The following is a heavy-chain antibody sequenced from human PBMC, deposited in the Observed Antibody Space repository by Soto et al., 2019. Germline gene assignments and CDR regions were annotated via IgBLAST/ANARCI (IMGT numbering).Heavy chain of an antibody. D-gene: IGHD4-17*01. V-gene: IGHV1-8*01. Sequence: ASVKVSCKTSGDTFTTYDINWVRQAAGQGLEWMGRMNPNSGDTAYAQRFQGRVTMTRNTSITTAYMELSSLKSEDTAVYYCARVLRGYGDNYYYYVMAFWGQGTTVTVSS. J-gene: IGHJ6*02. CDR1: GDTFTTYD. CDR2: MNPNSGDT. CDR3: ARVLRGYGDNYYYYVMAF.